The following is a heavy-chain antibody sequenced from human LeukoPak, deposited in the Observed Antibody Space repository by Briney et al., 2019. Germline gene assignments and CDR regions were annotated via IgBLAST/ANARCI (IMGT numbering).Heavy chain of an antibody. CDR3: ASPPGGRYRDDALDI. V-gene: IGHV4-61*01. CDR2: ISYTGTT. CDR1: GGSVSSGNYY. Sequence: SETLSLTCTVSGGSVSSGNYYWSWIRQPPRKRLEWIGYISYTGTTNYNPSLRSRVTISVKMSKNQIYLKLNSVTDADTAVYHCASPPGGRYRDDALDIWGQGTMVTVSS. J-gene: IGHJ3*02. D-gene: IGHD3-16*01.